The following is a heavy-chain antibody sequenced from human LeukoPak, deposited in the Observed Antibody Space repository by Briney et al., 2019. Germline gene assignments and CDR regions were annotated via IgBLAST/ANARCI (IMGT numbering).Heavy chain of an antibody. Sequence: PGGSLRLSCAASGFTFSSYGMHWVRQAPGKGLEWVAFIRYDGSNKYYADSVKGRFTISRDNSKNTLYLQMNSLRAEDTAVYYCAKVEPCSSTSCYWSSYYYMDVWGKGTTVTVSS. CDR2: IRYDGSNK. J-gene: IGHJ6*03. D-gene: IGHD2-2*01. CDR1: GFTFSSYG. CDR3: AKVEPCSSTSCYWSSYYYMDV. V-gene: IGHV3-30*02.